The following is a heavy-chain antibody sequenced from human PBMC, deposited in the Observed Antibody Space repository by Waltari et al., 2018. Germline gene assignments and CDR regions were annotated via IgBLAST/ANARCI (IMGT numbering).Heavy chain of an antibody. CDR2: TYHSGST. V-gene: IGHV4-38-2*01. D-gene: IGHD1-26*01. J-gene: IGHJ4*02. Sequence: QVQLQESGPGLVKPSETLSLTCAVSGYSISSGYYWGWIRQPPGKGLEWIGSTYHSGSTYYNPSLKSRVTISVDTSKNQFSLKLSSVTAADTAVYYCARRGGELGYFDYWGQGTLVTVSS. CDR3: ARRGGELGYFDY. CDR1: GYSISSGYY.